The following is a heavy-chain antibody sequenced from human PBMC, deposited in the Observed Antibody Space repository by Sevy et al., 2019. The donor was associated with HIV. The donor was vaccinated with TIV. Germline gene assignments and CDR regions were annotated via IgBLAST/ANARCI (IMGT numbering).Heavy chain of an antibody. D-gene: IGHD3-22*01. V-gene: IGHV4-4*07. CDR3: ARDAYDSSGYNWFDP. J-gene: IGHJ5*02. CDR2: IYTSGST. Sequence: ETLSLTCTVSGGSISSYYWSWIRQPAGKGLEWIGRIYTSGSTNYNPSLKSRVTMSVDTSKNQFSLKLSSVTAADTAVYYCARDAYDSSGYNWFDPWGQGTLVTVSS. CDR1: GGSISSYY.